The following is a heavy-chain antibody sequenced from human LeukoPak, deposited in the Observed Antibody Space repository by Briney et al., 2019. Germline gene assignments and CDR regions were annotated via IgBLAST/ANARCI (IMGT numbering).Heavy chain of an antibody. V-gene: IGHV4-59*01. Sequence: SETLSLTCTVSGGSISSYYWSWIRQPPGKGLEWIGYIYYSGSTNYNPSLKSRVTISVDTSKNQFSLKLSSVTAADTAVYYCARAVGVATIKGSWSWYFDLWGRGTLVTVSS. CDR3: ARAVGVATIKGSWSWYFDL. CDR1: GGSISSYY. J-gene: IGHJ2*01. D-gene: IGHD5-12*01. CDR2: IYYSGST.